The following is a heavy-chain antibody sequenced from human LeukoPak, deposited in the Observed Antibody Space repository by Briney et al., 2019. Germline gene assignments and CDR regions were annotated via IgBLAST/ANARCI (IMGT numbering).Heavy chain of an antibody. J-gene: IGHJ6*03. Sequence: GSLRLSCAASGFTFSSYSMNWAGKAQGKGRSWIGYIYYSGSTNYNPSLKSRVTISVDTSKNQFSLKLSSVTAADTAVYYCARALSHYYYYMDVWGKGTTVTVSS. CDR3: ARALSHYYYYMDV. CDR1: GFTFSSYS. V-gene: IGHV4-59*01. CDR2: IYYSGST.